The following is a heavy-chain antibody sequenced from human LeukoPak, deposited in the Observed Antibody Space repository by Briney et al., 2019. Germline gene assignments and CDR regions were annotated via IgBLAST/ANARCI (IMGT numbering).Heavy chain of an antibody. CDR2: IYYSGRT. CDR1: GGSISSYY. V-gene: IGHV4-59*01. CDR3: ARASRGDYYYYYMDV. Sequence: PSETLSLTCTVSGGSISSYYWSWLRQPPGKGLEWIGYIYYSGRTNYNPSLKSRVTISVDTSKNQFSLKLSSVTAADTAVYYCARASRGDYYYYYMDVWGKGTTVTVSS. J-gene: IGHJ6*03.